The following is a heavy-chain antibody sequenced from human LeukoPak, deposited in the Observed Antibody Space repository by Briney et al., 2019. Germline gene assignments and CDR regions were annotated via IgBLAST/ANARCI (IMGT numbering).Heavy chain of an antibody. D-gene: IGHD6-13*01. Sequence: SQTLSLTCTVSGGSISSGSYFWSWIRQSAGKGLEWIGRIDSSGNSNYNPSLKSRVTISLDTSKNQFSLKLSSVTAADTAVYYCARARSWPNWFDPWGQGTLVTVSS. V-gene: IGHV4-61*02. J-gene: IGHJ5*02. CDR2: IDSSGNS. CDR3: ARARSWPNWFDP. CDR1: GGSISSGSYF.